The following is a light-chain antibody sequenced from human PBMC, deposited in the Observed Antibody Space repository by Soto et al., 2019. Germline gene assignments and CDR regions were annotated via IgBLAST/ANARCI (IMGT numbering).Light chain of an antibody. CDR3: GTWDSSLSAVV. CDR1: SSNIGNNY. CDR2: ENN. V-gene: IGLV1-51*02. J-gene: IGLJ2*01. Sequence: QSVLTQPPSVSAAPGQTVTISCSGSSSNIGNNYVSWYQQLPGTAPKLLIYENNKRPSGIPDRFSGSKSGTSATLDITGLQTGDEADYYCGTWDSSLSAVVFGGGTKVTVL.